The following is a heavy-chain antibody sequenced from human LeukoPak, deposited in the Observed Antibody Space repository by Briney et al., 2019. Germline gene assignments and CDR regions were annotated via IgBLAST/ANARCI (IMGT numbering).Heavy chain of an antibody. J-gene: IGHJ5*02. V-gene: IGHV4-34*01. Sequence: SETLSLTCAVYGGAFSGYYWSWIRQPPGKGLEWIGEINHSGSTNYNPSLKSRVTISVDTSKNQFSLKLSSVTAADTAVYYCASRVITMIVVARNWFDPWGQGTLVTVSS. CDR2: INHSGST. CDR3: ASRVITMIVVARNWFDP. CDR1: GGAFSGYY. D-gene: IGHD3-22*01.